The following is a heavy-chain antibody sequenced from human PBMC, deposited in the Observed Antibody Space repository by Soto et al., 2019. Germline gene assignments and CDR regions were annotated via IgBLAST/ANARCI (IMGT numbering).Heavy chain of an antibody. CDR2: ISSSSSYI. Sequence: GGSLRLSCAASGFTFSSYSMNWVRQAPGKGLEWVSSISSSSSYIYYADSVKGRFTISRDNAKNSLYLQMNSLRAEDTAVYYCARDGVREAALNYYYYMDVWGKGTTVTVSS. V-gene: IGHV3-21*01. CDR3: ARDGVREAALNYYYYMDV. D-gene: IGHD6-6*01. J-gene: IGHJ6*03. CDR1: GFTFSSYS.